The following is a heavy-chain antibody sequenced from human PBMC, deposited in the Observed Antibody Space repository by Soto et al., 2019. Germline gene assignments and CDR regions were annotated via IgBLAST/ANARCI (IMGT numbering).Heavy chain of an antibody. CDR3: ARRYSSSSDY. V-gene: IGHV4-59*08. J-gene: IGHJ4*02. D-gene: IGHD6-13*01. Sequence: SETLSLTCTVSGGSISSYYCSWIRQPPGKGLEWIGYIFFSGSTNYNPSLKSRVTISVDTSKNQFSLKLSSVTAADTAVYYCARRYSSSSDYWGQGTLVTVS. CDR2: IFFSGST. CDR1: GGSISSYY.